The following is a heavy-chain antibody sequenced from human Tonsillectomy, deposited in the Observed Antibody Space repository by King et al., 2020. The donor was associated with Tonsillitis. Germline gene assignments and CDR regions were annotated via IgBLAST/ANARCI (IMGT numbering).Heavy chain of an antibody. D-gene: IGHD6-19*01. CDR3: ARGQEQWLVSAFFQH. V-gene: IGHV3-30*01. J-gene: IGHJ1*01. Sequence: VQLVESGGGAVQPGRSLRLSCAASGFIFSSYAMHWVRQAPGKGLEWVAVISYDGSNRYYPDSVKGRFTISRDNSKNTLFLQMTSLRSEDTAIYYCARGQEQWLVSAFFQHWGQGTLVTVSS. CDR1: GFIFSSYA. CDR2: ISYDGSNR.